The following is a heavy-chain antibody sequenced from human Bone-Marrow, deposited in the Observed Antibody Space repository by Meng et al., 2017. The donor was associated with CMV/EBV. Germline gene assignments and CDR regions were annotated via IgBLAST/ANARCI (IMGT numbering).Heavy chain of an antibody. V-gene: IGHV4-39*01. J-gene: IGHJ5*02. CDR3: ARHSSSWWRFDP. D-gene: IGHD6-13*01. CDR2: IYYSGTT. Sequence: SVGSNGKGLCYWGWTRQPRGEVLEWIGSIYYSGTTSYRPSLKSRVTISVDTSKNQFSLKLSSVTAADTAVYYCARHSSSWWRFDPWGQGTLVTVSS. CDR1: VGSNGKGLCY.